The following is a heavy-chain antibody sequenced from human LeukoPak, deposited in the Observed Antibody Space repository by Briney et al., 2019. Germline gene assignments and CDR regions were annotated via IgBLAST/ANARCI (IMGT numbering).Heavy chain of an antibody. J-gene: IGHJ4*02. Sequence: ASVKVSCKASGYTFTSYYMHWVRQAPGQGLEWMGIINPSGGSTSYAQKFQGRVTMTTDTSTSTAYMELRSLRSDDTAVYYCARDKTVGIAAAGGPDFDYWGQGTLVTVSS. CDR2: INPSGGST. D-gene: IGHD6-13*01. CDR3: ARDKTVGIAAAGGPDFDY. CDR1: GYTFTSYY. V-gene: IGHV1-46*01.